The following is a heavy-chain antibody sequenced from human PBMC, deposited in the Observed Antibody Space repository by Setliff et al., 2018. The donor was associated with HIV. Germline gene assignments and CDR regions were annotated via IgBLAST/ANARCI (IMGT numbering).Heavy chain of an antibody. J-gene: IGHJ4*02. CDR2: ISSSGGTI. V-gene: IGHV3-48*03. Sequence: GVLRLSCAASGFTFSRYEMNWVRQAPGKGLEWVSYISSSGGTIYHADSVKGRFTISRDNAKNSLYLQMNSLRAEDTGVYYCATQTGFYNSHWYDYWGQGTMVTVSS. CDR3: ATQTGFYNSHWYDY. D-gene: IGHD6-13*01. CDR1: GFTFSRYE.